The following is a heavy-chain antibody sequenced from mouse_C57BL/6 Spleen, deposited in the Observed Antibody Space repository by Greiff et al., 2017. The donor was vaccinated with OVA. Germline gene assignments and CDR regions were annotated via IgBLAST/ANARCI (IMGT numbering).Heavy chain of an antibody. CDR1: GFSLTSYG. V-gene: IGHV2-5*01. CDR2: IWRGGST. D-gene: IGHD1-1*01. J-gene: IGHJ4*01. CDR3: AKRGGSSPYAMDY. Sequence: VMLVESGPGLVQPSQSLSITCTVSGFSLTSYGVHWVRQSPGKGLEWLGVIWRGGSTDYNAAFMSRLSITKDNSKSQVFFKMNSLQADDTAIYYCAKRGGSSPYAMDYWGQGTSVTVSS.